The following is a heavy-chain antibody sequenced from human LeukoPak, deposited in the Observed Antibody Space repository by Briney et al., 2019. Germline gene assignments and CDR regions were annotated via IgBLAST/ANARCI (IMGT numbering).Heavy chain of an antibody. CDR3: AKAACGSECYYFMDV. Sequence: PGGSLRLSCAASGFTFSSYEMNWVRQAPGKGLEWVSGISGSGDNTYYADSVKGRSTISRDNSKNTLYLQMNGLRAEDTAVYYCAKAACGSECYYFMDVWGKGTTVTI. V-gene: IGHV3-23*01. CDR2: ISGSGDNT. J-gene: IGHJ6*03. CDR1: GFTFSSYE. D-gene: IGHD2-21*01.